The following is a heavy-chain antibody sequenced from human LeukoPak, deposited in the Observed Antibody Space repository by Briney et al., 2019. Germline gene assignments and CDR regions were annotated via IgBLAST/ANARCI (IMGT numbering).Heavy chain of an antibody. J-gene: IGHJ2*01. CDR1: GYSFTSYW. V-gene: IGHV5-51*01. D-gene: IGHD3-22*01. CDR3: ARWAEDYYDSSGYPYWYFDL. Sequence: GESLKISCKGSGYSFTSYWIGWVRQMPGKGLEWMGIIYPVDSDTRYSPSFQGQVTISADKSISTAYLQWSSLKASDTAMYYCARWAEDYYDSSGYPYWYFDLWGRGTLVTVSS. CDR2: IYPVDSDT.